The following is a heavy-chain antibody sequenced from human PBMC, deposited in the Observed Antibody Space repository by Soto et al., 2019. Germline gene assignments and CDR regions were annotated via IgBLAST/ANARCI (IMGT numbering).Heavy chain of an antibody. D-gene: IGHD2-2*01. Sequence: ASVKVSCKASGYTFTSYDINWVRQATGQGLEWMGWMNPNSGNTGYAQKFQGRVTMTRNTSISTAYMELSSLRPEDTAVYYCARRYCSSTSCRLDYWGQGTLVTVSS. J-gene: IGHJ4*02. CDR3: ARRYCSSTSCRLDY. V-gene: IGHV1-8*01. CDR1: GYTFTSYD. CDR2: MNPNSGNT.